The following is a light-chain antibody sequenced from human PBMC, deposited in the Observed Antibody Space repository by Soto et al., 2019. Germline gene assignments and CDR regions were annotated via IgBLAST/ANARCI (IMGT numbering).Light chain of an antibody. Sequence: QSVLTQPPSASGTPGQRVTISCSGSSSNIGSNYVYWYQQLPGTAPKLLISRNNQRPSGVPDRFSGSKSGTSASLAISGLRSADEADYYCAAWDDSLRGWVFGGGTKLTVL. CDR2: RNN. V-gene: IGLV1-47*01. CDR1: SSNIGSNY. CDR3: AAWDDSLRGWV. J-gene: IGLJ3*02.